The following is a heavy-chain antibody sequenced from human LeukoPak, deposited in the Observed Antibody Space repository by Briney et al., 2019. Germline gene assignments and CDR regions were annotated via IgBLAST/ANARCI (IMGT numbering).Heavy chain of an antibody. CDR1: GGTFSSYA. V-gene: IGHV1-69*06. D-gene: IGHD3-10*01. CDR3: AAITMVRGGQGYYFDY. CDR2: IIPIFGTA. J-gene: IGHJ4*02. Sequence: ASVKVSCKAFGGTFSSYAISWVRQAPGQGLEWMGGIIPIFGTANYAQKFQGRVTITADKSTSTAYMELSSLRSEDTAVYCCAAITMVRGGQGYYFDYWGQGTLVTVSS.